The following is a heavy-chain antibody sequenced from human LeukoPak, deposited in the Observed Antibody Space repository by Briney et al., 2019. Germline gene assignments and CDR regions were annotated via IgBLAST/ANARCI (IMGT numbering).Heavy chain of an antibody. CDR2: ISGSGGST. J-gene: IGHJ4*02. CDR3: AKDVGKWESLHFFDY. CDR1: GFTFSNAW. Sequence: PGGSLRLSCAASGFTFSNAWMSWVRQAPGKGLEWVSAISGSGGSTYYADSVKGRFTISRDDSRNTLYLQMNSLRGDDTAVYYCAKDVGKWESLHFFDYWGQGTLVTVSS. D-gene: IGHD1-26*01. V-gene: IGHV3-23*01.